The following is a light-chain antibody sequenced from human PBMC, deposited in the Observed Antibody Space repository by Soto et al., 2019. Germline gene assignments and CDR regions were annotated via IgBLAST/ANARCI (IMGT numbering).Light chain of an antibody. CDR2: SND. Sequence: QSVLTQPPSASGTPGQRVIISCSGSSSNIGSNTVNWYQQLPGTAPKLLIYSNDQRPSGVPDRFSASKSGTAASLAISGLQSEVEAAYYCAAWDDSLNGWVFGGGTKLTVL. J-gene: IGLJ3*02. CDR1: SSNIGSNT. CDR3: AAWDDSLNGWV. V-gene: IGLV1-44*01.